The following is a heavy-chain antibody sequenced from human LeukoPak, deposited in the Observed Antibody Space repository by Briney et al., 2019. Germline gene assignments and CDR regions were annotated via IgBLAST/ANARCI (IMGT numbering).Heavy chain of an antibody. D-gene: IGHD2-8*01. Sequence: PGGSLRLSCAASGLSFSSHGMHWVRQAPGKGLEWLGEIGRDGARDSYADSVRGRLTISRDNSKDMLFLQVNSLRVEDSAVYFCARDDTLPDNGLDAWGQGTMVTVSS. CDR2: IGRDGARD. CDR1: GLSFSSHG. V-gene: IGHV3-33*01. J-gene: IGHJ3*01. CDR3: ARDDTLPDNGLDA.